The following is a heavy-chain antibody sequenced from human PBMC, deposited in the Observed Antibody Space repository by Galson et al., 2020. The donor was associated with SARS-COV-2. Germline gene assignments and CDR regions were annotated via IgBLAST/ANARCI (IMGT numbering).Heavy chain of an antibody. V-gene: IGHV3-23*01. CDR2: ISGSGAST. CDR1: GFTFSSYG. Sequence: ASGFTFSSYGMNWVRQAPGKGLEWVSAISGSGASTYYADSVKGRFTISRDNPRNTLYVQMNSLRAEDTAVYFCAKVVTFGGVIGRDAFDIWGQGTVVTVSS. J-gene: IGHJ3*02. CDR3: AKVVTFGGVIGRDAFDI. D-gene: IGHD3-16*02.